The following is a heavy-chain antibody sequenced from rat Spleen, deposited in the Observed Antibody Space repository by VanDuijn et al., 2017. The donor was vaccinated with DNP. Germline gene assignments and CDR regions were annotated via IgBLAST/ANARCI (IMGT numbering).Heavy chain of an antibody. Sequence: ELQLVESDGGLVQPGNSLKLSCAASGFTFSDFVMAWVRQSPKKGLEWVATIMFDGITTSYRDSVKGRFTISRDNAKSILYLQMDSLRSEDTATYYCATHLGAPFAYWGQGTLVTVSS. CDR2: IMFDGITT. J-gene: IGHJ3*01. D-gene: IGHD5-1*01. CDR1: GFTFSDFV. CDR3: ATHLGAPFAY. V-gene: IGHV5S10*01.